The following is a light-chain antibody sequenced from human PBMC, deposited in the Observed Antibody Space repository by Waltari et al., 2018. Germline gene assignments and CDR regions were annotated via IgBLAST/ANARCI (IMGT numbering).Light chain of an antibody. V-gene: IGKV3-11*01. Sequence: EIVLTQSPATLSLSPGERATLPGTASQSVSSSLAWYQQKPGQTPRLLIYDASNRATGIPARFSGSGSGTDFTLTISSLEPEDFAVYYCQQRSNWPLTFGGGTKVEIK. CDR2: DAS. CDR1: QSVSSS. J-gene: IGKJ4*01. CDR3: QQRSNWPLT.